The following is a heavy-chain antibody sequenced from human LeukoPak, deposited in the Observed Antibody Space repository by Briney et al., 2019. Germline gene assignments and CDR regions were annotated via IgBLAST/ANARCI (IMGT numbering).Heavy chain of an antibody. J-gene: IGHJ5*02. CDR2: IRSSSET. V-gene: IGHV3-69-1*01. Sequence: GGSLRLSCATSGFSFSNAWMNWVRQAPGKGLEWVSHIRSSSETFYADSVKGRFTISRDNARNSLYLQMNNLRGEDTAIYYCARDAGNSGYGCDLWGQGTLVTVSS. CDR3: ARDAGNSGYGCDL. CDR1: GFSFSNAW. D-gene: IGHD5-12*01.